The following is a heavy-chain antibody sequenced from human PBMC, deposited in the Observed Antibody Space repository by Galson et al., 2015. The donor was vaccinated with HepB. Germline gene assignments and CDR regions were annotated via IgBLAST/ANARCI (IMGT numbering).Heavy chain of an antibody. CDR2: ISAYNGDT. D-gene: IGHD6-19*01. CDR3: ARHSSGYYGDAFDI. J-gene: IGHJ3*02. Sequence: SVKVSCKASGYTFTSYGISWVRRAPGQGLEWMGWISAYNGDTNYAQKLQGRVTMTTDTSTNTAYMELRSLRSDDTAVYYCARHSSGYYGDAFDIWGQGTMVTVSS. CDR1: GYTFTSYG. V-gene: IGHV1-18*01.